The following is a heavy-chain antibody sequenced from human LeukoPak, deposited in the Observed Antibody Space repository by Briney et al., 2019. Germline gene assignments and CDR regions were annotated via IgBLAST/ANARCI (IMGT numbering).Heavy chain of an antibody. CDR1: GFTFSSYA. CDR2: ISYDGSNK. D-gene: IGHD5-24*01. CDR3: ARDWGWLQFFDY. Sequence: GRSLRLSCAASGFTFSSYAMHWVRQAPGKGLEWVAVISYDGSNKYYADSVKGRFTISRDNSKNTLYLQMNSLRAEDTAMYCCARDWGWLQFFDYWGQGTLVTVSS. J-gene: IGHJ4*02. V-gene: IGHV3-30-3*01.